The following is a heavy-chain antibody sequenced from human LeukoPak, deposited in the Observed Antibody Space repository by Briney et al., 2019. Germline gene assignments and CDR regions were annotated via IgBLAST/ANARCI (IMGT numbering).Heavy chain of an antibody. CDR2: IGTAGDT. CDR3: ARDGLWNAFDI. Sequence: GGSLRLSCAASGFTFSSYDMHWVRQATGKGLEWVSAIGTAGDTYYPGSVKGRFSISRENAKNSLYLQMNSLRAGDTAVYYCARDGLWNAFDIWGQGTMVTVSS. J-gene: IGHJ3*02. V-gene: IGHV3-13*01. CDR1: GFTFSSYD. D-gene: IGHD5-18*01.